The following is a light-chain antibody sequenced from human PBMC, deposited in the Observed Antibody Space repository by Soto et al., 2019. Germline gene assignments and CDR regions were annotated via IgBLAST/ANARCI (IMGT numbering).Light chain of an antibody. Sequence: QSALTQPASLSGSPGQSITISCTGTSSDVGGYNYVSWYQQHPGKAPRLIIYEVNNRPSGISNRFSGSKSGNTASLTISGRQTEDEADYYCNSYTSSSALVFGGGTKLTVL. CDR1: SSDVGGYNY. V-gene: IGLV2-14*01. J-gene: IGLJ3*02. CDR3: NSYTSSSALV. CDR2: EVN.